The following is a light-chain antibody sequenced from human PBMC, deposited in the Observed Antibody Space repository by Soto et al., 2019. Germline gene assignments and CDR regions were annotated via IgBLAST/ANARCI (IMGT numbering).Light chain of an antibody. CDR1: QSISSN. CDR3: QQYNNWPLT. V-gene: IGKV3-15*01. Sequence: EMVMTQSPATLSVSPGERATLSCRASQSISSNLAWYQQKPGQAPRPLIYGASTRATGIPARFSGSGSGTEFTLTISSLQSEDFAVYYCQQYNNWPLTFGGGTKVDIK. CDR2: GAS. J-gene: IGKJ4*01.